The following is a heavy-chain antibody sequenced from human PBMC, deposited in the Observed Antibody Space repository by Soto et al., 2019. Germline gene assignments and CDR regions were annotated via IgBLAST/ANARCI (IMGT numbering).Heavy chain of an antibody. CDR3: ATLVVEAATGWFDP. J-gene: IGHJ5*02. CDR2: ISYSGST. Sequence: SETLSLTCSVSGDSLSSYFWSWVRQPPGKGLEWIGYISYSGSTNYNPSLKSRVTISVDTSKRQFSLKLRSVTAADTAVYYCATLVVEAATGWFDPWGQGTLVTVSS. D-gene: IGHD2-15*01. CDR1: GDSLSSYF. V-gene: IGHV4-59*01.